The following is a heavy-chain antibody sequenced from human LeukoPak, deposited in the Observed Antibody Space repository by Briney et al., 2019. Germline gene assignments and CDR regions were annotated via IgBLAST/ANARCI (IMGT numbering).Heavy chain of an antibody. V-gene: IGHV4-61*02. Sequence: SETLSLTCTVSGGSISSGSYYWSRIRQPAGKGLEWIGRIYTSGSTNYNPSLKSRVTISVDTSKNQFSLKLSSVTAADTAVYYCARDMGRNPHFDYWGQGTLVTVSS. J-gene: IGHJ4*02. CDR1: GGSISSGSYY. CDR3: ARDMGRNPHFDY. CDR2: IYTSGST. D-gene: IGHD1-14*01.